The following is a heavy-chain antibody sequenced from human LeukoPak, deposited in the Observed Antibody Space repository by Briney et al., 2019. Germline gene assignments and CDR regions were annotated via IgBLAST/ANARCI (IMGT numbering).Heavy chain of an antibody. CDR2: IYYSGST. D-gene: IGHD2-2*01. CDR1: GVSISSYY. Sequence: SETLTFTCTGSGVSISSYYWSWLRQPPGKRLEWLGYIYYSGSTNYNPSLKSRVTISVDTSKNQFSLKLSSVTAADTAVYYCARGRLSYQVREQHYFDYWGQGTVVTVSS. V-gene: IGHV4-59*01. CDR3: ARGRLSYQVREQHYFDY. J-gene: IGHJ4*02.